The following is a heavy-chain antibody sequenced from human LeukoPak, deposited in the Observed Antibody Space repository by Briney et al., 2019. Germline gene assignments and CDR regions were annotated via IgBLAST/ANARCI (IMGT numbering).Heavy chain of an antibody. V-gene: IGHV3-30*03. CDR2: ISHDGSNK. Sequence: GGSLRLSCAASGFTFSSSAMHWVRQAPGKGLEWVAVISHDGSNKYDRDSVKGRFSISRDNSKNMLYLQMNSLRAEDTGIYYCARTRDCGSVDCYRDFDYWGQGTLVTASS. J-gene: IGHJ4*02. D-gene: IGHD2-21*01. CDR1: GFTFSSSA. CDR3: ARTRDCGSVDCYRDFDY.